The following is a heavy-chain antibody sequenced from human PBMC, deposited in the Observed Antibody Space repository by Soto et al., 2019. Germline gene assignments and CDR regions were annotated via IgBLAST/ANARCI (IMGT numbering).Heavy chain of an antibody. CDR1: GGSISSGGYS. CDR2: MYHSGST. J-gene: IGHJ4*02. Sequence: TSETLSLTCAVSGGSISSGGYSWSWIRQPPGKGLEWIGYMYHSGSTYYNPFLKSRVTISIDRSKNQFSLKLNSVTAADTAVYYCARGPDDWGQGILVTVSS. CDR3: ARGPDD. V-gene: IGHV4-30-2*01.